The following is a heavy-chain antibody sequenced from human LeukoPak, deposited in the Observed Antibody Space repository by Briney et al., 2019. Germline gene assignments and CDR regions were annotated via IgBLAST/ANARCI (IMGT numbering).Heavy chain of an antibody. CDR3: ANCPYYYRDY. Sequence: GESLRLSCGATGSTCGRLEITWVGEAPRKGLEWVSAISGSGGSTYYADSVKGRFTISRDNSKNTLYLQMNSLRAEDTAVYYCANCPYYYRDYWGQGTLVTVSS. CDR1: GSTCGRLE. J-gene: IGHJ4*02. D-gene: IGHD3-10*01. V-gene: IGHV3-23*01. CDR2: ISGSGGST.